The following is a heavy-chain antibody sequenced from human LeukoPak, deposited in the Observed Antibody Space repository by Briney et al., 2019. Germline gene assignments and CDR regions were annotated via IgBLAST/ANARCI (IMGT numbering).Heavy chain of an antibody. CDR2: IYHSGNT. V-gene: IGHV3-53*01. D-gene: IGHD3-9*01. CDR3: ARVRVTGYSNFAY. Sequence: GGSLRLSCAASGFTISSYYMAWVLQAPGKGLEWVSVIYHSGNTDYADSVKGRFTISRDNSKNTVYLQMSSLRAEDTAVYYCARVRVTGYSNFAYWGQGTLVTVSS. J-gene: IGHJ4*02. CDR1: GFTISSYY.